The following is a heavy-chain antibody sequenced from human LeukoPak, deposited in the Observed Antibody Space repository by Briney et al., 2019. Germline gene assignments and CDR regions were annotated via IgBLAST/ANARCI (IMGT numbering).Heavy chain of an antibody. Sequence: ASVKVSCKASGYTFTSYGISWVRQAPGQGLEWMGWSSAYNGNTNYAQKLQGRGTMTTDTSTSTAYMELRSLRSDDTAVYYCARDWGAVAGYHTDYWGQGTLVTVSS. V-gene: IGHV1-18*01. CDR3: ARDWGAVAGYHTDY. J-gene: IGHJ4*02. CDR2: SSAYNGNT. D-gene: IGHD6-19*01. CDR1: GYTFTSYG.